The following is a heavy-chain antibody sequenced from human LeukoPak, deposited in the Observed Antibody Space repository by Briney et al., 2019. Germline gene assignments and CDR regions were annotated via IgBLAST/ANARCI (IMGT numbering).Heavy chain of an antibody. Sequence: GASVTVSCTPSGYTCITYGITWVRQAPGQGLEWMGWITPYNGDTNYAQNLQDRVTMTTDTSTSTAYMELRSLRSDDTAVYFCARVAGVSYNYFDSWGQGTLVTVSS. J-gene: IGHJ4*02. D-gene: IGHD1-26*01. CDR2: ITPYNGDT. CDR1: GYTCITYG. V-gene: IGHV1-18*01. CDR3: ARVAGVSYNYFDS.